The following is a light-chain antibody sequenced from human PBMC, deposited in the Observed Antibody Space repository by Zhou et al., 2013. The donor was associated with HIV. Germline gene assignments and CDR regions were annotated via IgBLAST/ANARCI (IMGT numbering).Light chain of an antibody. J-gene: IGKJ1*01. V-gene: IGKV1-39*01. CDR3: QQYDSFPWT. CDR2: AAS. CDR1: QSIGSS. Sequence: DIQMTQSPSSLSASVGDRVTITCRPSQSIGSSLNWYQQKPGKAPKLLVYAASTLQTGVPSRFSGNGSGTDFALTITCVQSEDFATYYCQQYDSFPWTFGQGTNVEVK.